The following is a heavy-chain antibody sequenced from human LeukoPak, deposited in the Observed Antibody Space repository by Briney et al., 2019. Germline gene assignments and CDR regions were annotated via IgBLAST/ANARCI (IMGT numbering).Heavy chain of an antibody. CDR1: GGSISSGGYS. D-gene: IGHD3-9*01. CDR2: IYHSGST. J-gene: IGHJ4*02. V-gene: IGHV4-30-2*01. Sequence: SETLSLTCAVSGGSISSGGYSWSWIRQPPGKGLEWIGYIYHSGSTYYSPSLKSRVTISVDRSKNQFSLKLSSVTAADTAVYYCAALRYFDWLLDYWGQGTLVTVSS. CDR3: AALRYFDWLLDY.